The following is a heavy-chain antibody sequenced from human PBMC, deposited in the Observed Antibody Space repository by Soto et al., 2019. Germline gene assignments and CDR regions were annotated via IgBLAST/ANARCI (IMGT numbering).Heavy chain of an antibody. J-gene: IGHJ5*02. CDR2: INAANGDT. V-gene: IGHV1-3*01. CDR1: GYTFTSYG. D-gene: IGHD6-13*01. Sequence: ASVKVSCKASGYTFTSYGIHWVRQAPGQRLEWMGWINAANGDTKYSPKFQGRVTITRDTSASTAYMELSSLRSEDTAVYYCVRRHVSATGIDCFDPWGQGTLVTVSS. CDR3: VRRHVSATGIDCFDP.